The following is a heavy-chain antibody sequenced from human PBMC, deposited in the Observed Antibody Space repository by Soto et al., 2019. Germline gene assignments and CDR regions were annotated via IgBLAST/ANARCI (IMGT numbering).Heavy chain of an antibody. CDR1: GYTFTNYG. V-gene: IGHV1-69*04. J-gene: IGHJ3*01. CDR2: IIPILGIA. CDR3: ARVLCWCGPNKDVFSF. Sequence: ASVKVSCKASGYTFTNYGISWGRPAPGQGLEWMGRIIPILGIANYAQKFQGRVTITADKSTSTAYMELSSLRSEDTAVYYCARVLCWCGPNKDVFSFCGQGTMDTVS. D-gene: IGHD2-21*01.